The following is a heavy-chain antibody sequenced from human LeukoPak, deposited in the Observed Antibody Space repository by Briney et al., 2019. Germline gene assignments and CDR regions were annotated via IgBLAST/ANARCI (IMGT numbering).Heavy chain of an antibody. CDR2: LFHAEST. CDR3: ARFRSGWNNFDY. J-gene: IGHJ4*02. D-gene: IGHD6-19*01. Sequence: SETLSLTCTVSGGSISSSSFYWGWVRQPPGKGLEWIGSLFHAESTSYNPSLKSRVTISVDTSKNLFSLRLSSVTAADTAVYYCARFRSGWNNFDYWGQGTLVTVSS. CDR1: GGSISSSSFY. V-gene: IGHV4-39*01.